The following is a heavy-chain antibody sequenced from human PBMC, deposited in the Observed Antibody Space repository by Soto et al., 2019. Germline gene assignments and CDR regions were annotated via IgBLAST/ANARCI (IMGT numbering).Heavy chain of an antibody. CDR3: ARTSLVVPVAPLEDH. CDR2: IDSDVSRI. V-gene: IGHV3-74*01. J-gene: IGHJ4*02. D-gene: IGHD2-8*02. Sequence: EVQLVESGGGLVQPGGSLRLSCAASGFTFSNYWMHWVRQAPGKGLVWVARIDSDVSRISYADSVKGRFTISRDNAKNTVDLQMNSLRVEDKAVYFCARTSLVVPVAPLEDHWGQGTLVTVSS. CDR1: GFTFSNYW.